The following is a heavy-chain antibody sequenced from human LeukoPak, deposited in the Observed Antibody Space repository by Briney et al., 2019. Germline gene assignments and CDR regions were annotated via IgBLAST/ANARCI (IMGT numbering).Heavy chain of an antibody. D-gene: IGHD3-10*01. CDR2: INPNSGGT. CDR3: ARGMVWGIADQWPSGRGFDY. Sequence: ASVKVSCKSSGYTFTGYYMHWVRQAPGQGLEWMGWINPNSGGTNYAQKLQGRVTMTRDTSISTAYMKLSRLRSVDTAVYYGARGMVWGIADQWPSGRGFDYWGQGTLVTVSS. CDR1: GYTFTGYY. J-gene: IGHJ4*02. V-gene: IGHV1-2*02.